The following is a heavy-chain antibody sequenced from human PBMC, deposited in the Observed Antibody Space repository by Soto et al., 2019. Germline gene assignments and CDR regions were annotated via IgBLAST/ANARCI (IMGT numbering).Heavy chain of an antibody. Sequence: ASVKVSCKASGYTFTSYGISWVRQAPGQGLEWMGWISAYNGNTNYAQKLQGRVTMTTETSTSTAYMNLRSLRSDDTAVYYCARVVDSSSWYEGGFDYWGQGTLVTVSS. J-gene: IGHJ4*02. V-gene: IGHV1-18*01. CDR1: GYTFTSYG. CDR2: ISAYNGNT. CDR3: ARVVDSSSWYEGGFDY. D-gene: IGHD6-13*01.